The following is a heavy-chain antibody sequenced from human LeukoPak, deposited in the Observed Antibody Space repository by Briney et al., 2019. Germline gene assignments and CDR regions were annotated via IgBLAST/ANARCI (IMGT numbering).Heavy chain of an antibody. CDR2: IISDGTTT. V-gene: IGHV3-48*03. J-gene: IGHJ5*02. Sequence: GGSLRLSCAASGFTFSTYEMNWVRQAPGKGLEWLSYIISDGTTTQYADSVRDRFTISRDNDKNSLYLQMNSLRADDTAVYYCVRDRGGTYSGDNLFDPWGQGTLVTVSS. CDR1: GFTFSTYE. D-gene: IGHD1/OR15-1a*01. CDR3: VRDRGGTYSGDNLFDP.